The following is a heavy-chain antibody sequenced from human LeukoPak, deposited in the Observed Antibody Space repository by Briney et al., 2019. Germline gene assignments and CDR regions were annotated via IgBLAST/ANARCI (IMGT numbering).Heavy chain of an antibody. CDR3: AYSSGWNYYYYYGMDV. D-gene: IGHD6-19*01. J-gene: IGHJ6*02. V-gene: IGHV4-61*01. CDR2: IYYSGST. Sequence: SETLSLTCTVSGGSVSSGSYYWCWIRQPPGKGLEWIGYIYYSGSTNYNPSLKSRVTISVDTSKNQFSLKLSSVTAADTAVYYCAYSSGWNYYYYYGMDVWGQGTTVTVSS. CDR1: GGSVSSGSYY.